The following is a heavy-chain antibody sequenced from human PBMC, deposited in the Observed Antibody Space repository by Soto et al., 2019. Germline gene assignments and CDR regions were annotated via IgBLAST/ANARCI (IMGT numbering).Heavy chain of an antibody. CDR3: ESLVVVAALSY. D-gene: IGHD2-15*01. V-gene: IGHV4-39*01. CDR2: IYYSGST. Sequence: SETLSLTCTVSGGSISSSSYYWGWIRQPPGKGLEWIGSIYYSGSTYYNPSLKSRVTISVDTSKNQFSLKLSSVTAADTAVYYCESLVVVAALSYWGQGTLVTVYS. CDR1: GGSISSSSYY. J-gene: IGHJ4*02.